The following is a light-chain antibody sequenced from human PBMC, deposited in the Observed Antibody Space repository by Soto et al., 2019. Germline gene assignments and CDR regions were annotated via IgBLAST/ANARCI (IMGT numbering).Light chain of an antibody. V-gene: IGKV1D-16*01. Sequence: IQMTQSPSSPSASVGDRITITFRASQDISGWLAWYQQKPKKAPKSLIYATSTLQSGVPSRFSGSRSGTDFTLTIASLQPEDFATYYCQQYSSYPCTFGQGTKVDIK. CDR3: QQYSSYPCT. J-gene: IGKJ2*02. CDR2: ATS. CDR1: QDISGW.